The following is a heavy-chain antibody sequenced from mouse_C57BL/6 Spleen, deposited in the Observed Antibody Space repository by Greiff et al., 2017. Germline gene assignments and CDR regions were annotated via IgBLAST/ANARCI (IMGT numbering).Heavy chain of an antibody. Sequence: VKLVESGPELVKPGASVKISCKASGYAFSSSWMNWVKQRPGKGLEWIGRIYPGDGDTNYNGKFKGKATLTADKSSSTAYMQLSSLTSEDSAVYFCARWDGSSYFDYWGQGTTRTVSS. V-gene: IGHV1-82*01. J-gene: IGHJ2*01. CDR2: IYPGDGDT. CDR1: GYAFSSSW. CDR3: ARWDGSSYFDY. D-gene: IGHD1-1*01.